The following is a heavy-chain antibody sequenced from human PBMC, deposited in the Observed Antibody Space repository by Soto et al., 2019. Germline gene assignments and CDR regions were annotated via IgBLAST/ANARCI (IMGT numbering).Heavy chain of an antibody. CDR1: GFTFSSYG. D-gene: IGHD2-15*01. J-gene: IGHJ4*02. V-gene: IGHV3-33*01. Sequence: QVQLVESGGGVDQPGRSLRLSCAASGFTFSSYGMHWVRQAPVKGLEWVAVIWYDGSNKYYADSVQGRFTISRDNSKNTLYLQMNSLRAEDTAVYYCARAPCSGVSCYYRDYFEYWGQGTLVTVSS. CDR3: ARAPCSGVSCYYRDYFEY. CDR2: IWYDGSNK.